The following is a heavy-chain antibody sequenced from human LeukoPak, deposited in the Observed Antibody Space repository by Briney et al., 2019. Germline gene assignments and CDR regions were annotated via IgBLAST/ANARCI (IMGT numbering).Heavy chain of an antibody. CDR2: IYYSGST. J-gene: IGHJ4*02. D-gene: IGHD2-15*01. Sequence: SETLSLTCTVSGGSISSYYWSWIRQPPGKGLEWIGYIYYSGSTNYNPSLKSRVTISVDTSKNQFSLKLSSVTAADTAVYYCARGDRYCSGGSCHDYWGQGTLVTVS. CDR3: ARGDRYCSGGSCHDY. V-gene: IGHV4-59*01. CDR1: GGSISSYY.